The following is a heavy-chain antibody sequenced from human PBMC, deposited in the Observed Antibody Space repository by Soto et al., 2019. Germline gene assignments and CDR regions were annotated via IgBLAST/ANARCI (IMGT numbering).Heavy chain of an antibody. J-gene: IGHJ5*02. CDR2: MNPGSGDT. CDR3: ARMESSGSLNWFDP. D-gene: IGHD5-18*01. Sequence: QVQLVQSGAEVKKPGASVKVSCKASGYTFTNNDVSWVRQATGQGLEWMGWMNPGSGDTGYAQKFQGRVTMTRDISIATAYMELNSLTSKDTAIYYCARMESSGSLNWFDPWGQGTLVTVSS. V-gene: IGHV1-8*02. CDR1: GYTFTNND.